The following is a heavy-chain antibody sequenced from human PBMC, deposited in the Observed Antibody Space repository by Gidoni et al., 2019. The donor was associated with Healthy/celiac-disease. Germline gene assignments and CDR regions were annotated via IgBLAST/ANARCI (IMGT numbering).Heavy chain of an antibody. D-gene: IGHD2-2*02. V-gene: IGHV3-74*01. Sequence: EVQLVESGGGLVQPGGSLRLSCAASGFTFSSYWMHWVRQAPGKGLVWVSRINSDGSSTSYADSVKGRFTISRDNAKNTLHLQMNSLRAEDTAVYYCARACSSTSCYKRGNNWFDPWGQGTLVTVSS. CDR3: ARACSSTSCYKRGNNWFDP. CDR2: INSDGSST. J-gene: IGHJ5*02. CDR1: GFTFSSYW.